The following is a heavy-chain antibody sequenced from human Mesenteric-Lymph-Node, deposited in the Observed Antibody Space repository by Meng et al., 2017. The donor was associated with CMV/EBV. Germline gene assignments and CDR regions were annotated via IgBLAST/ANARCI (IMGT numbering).Heavy chain of an antibody. CDR2: ISSSSSYI. CDR3: ARASGPLITIFGVVTGADFY. V-gene: IGHV3-21*01. J-gene: IGHJ4*02. Sequence: GGSLRLSCKGSGYSFTSYWIGWVRQAPGKGLEWVSSISSSSSYIYYADSVKGRFTISRDNAKNSLYLQMNSLRAEDTAVYYCARASGPLITIFGVVTGADFYWGQGTLVTVSS. CDR1: GYSFTSYW. D-gene: IGHD3-3*01.